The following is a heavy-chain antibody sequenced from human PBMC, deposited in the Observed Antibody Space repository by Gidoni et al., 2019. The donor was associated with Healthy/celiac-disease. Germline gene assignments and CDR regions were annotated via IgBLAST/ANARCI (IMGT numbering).Heavy chain of an antibody. CDR3: ARDRRNIVVVVEKYYYYYGMDV. CDR1: GCSFSSYA. Sequence: QVQLVQSAAEVKKPGSSVKVSCKASGCSFSSYANRWVRQAPRQGLEWLGGIIPIFGTANYAQKFQGRVTITADESTSTAYMELSSLRSEDTAVYYCARDRRNIVVVVEKYYYYYGMDVWGQGTTVTVSS. J-gene: IGHJ6*02. D-gene: IGHD2-15*01. CDR2: IIPIFGTA. V-gene: IGHV1-69*01.